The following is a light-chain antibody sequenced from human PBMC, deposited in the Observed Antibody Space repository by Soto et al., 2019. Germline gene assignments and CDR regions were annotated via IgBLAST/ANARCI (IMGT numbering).Light chain of an antibody. CDR2: DVS. Sequence: QAVVTQPRSVSGSPGQSVTISCTGTSSDVGAYNYVSWYQHHPGKAPKVMIYDVSERPSGVPDRFSGSKSDNKASLTISGLQAEDEADYYCCSYAGSYSGVFGGGTKLTVL. J-gene: IGLJ3*02. CDR1: SSDVGAYNY. V-gene: IGLV2-11*01. CDR3: CSYAGSYSGV.